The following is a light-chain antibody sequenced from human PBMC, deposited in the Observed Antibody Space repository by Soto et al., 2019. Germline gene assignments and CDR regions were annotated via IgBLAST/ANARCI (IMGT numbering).Light chain of an antibody. Sequence: DLQMTQSPASLSASVGDRVTITCRASQSISTYLNWFQQKPGKAPKLLIYAASFLQSGVPSRFSGSGSGTDFTLTISSLLPEDFATYYCQQSYNIPLTFGPGTTVDVK. V-gene: IGKV1-39*01. CDR3: QQSYNIPLT. CDR2: AAS. J-gene: IGKJ3*01. CDR1: QSISTY.